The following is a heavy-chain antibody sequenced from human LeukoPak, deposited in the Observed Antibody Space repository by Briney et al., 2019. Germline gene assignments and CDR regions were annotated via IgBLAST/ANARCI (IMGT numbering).Heavy chain of an antibody. Sequence: KPSETLSLTCNVSDGSVSSGAYYWSWVRQPPGKGLDWIGYVSNGGSAEYKPSLKSRVTMSVDTPTNQFSLKLSSVTAADTAVYYCARECPNDGAFDPWGQGTLVTVSS. CDR3: ARECPNDGAFDP. CDR1: DGSVSSGAYY. V-gene: IGHV4-61*08. J-gene: IGHJ5*02. CDR2: VSNGGSA. D-gene: IGHD1-1*01.